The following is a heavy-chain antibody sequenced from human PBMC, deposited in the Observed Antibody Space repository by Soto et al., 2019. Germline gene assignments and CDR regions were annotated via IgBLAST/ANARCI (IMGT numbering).Heavy chain of an antibody. CDR2: INHSGST. CDR1: GGSFSGYY. V-gene: IGHV4-34*01. Sequence: SETLSLTCAVYGGSFSGYYWSWIRQPPGKGLEWIGEINHSGSTNYNPPLKSRVTISVDTSKNQFSLKLSSVTAADTAVYYCARGGGGGWYAFDIWGQGTMVTVSS. J-gene: IGHJ3*02. CDR3: ARGGGGGWYAFDI. D-gene: IGHD6-19*01.